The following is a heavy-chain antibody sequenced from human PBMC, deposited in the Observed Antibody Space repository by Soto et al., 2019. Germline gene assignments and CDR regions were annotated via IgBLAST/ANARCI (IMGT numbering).Heavy chain of an antibody. CDR2: IYNGGST. V-gene: IGHV4-59*08. CDR1: GGSIGSYY. Sequence: PSETLPLTCTVSGGSIGSYYWSWIRQPPGKGLEWIGYIYNGGSTDYNPSLKSRVTISADTSKSQISLNLTSVTAADTAVYYCARPGYSSTWFGSPFNIWGQGTMVT. J-gene: IGHJ3*02. CDR3: ARPGYSSTWFGSPFNI. D-gene: IGHD6-13*01.